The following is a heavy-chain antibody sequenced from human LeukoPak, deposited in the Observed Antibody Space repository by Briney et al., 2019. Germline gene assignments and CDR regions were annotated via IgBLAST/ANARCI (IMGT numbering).Heavy chain of an antibody. J-gene: IGHJ4*02. CDR2: IYYSGST. Sequence: SETLSLTCTVSGGSISSSSYYWGWIRQPPGKGLEWIGSIYYSGSTYYNPSLKSRVTISVDTSKNQFSLKLSSVTAADTAVYYCARGWYSSSWYLDYWGQGTLVTVSS. D-gene: IGHD6-13*01. CDR3: ARGWYSSSWYLDY. CDR1: GGSISSSSYY. V-gene: IGHV4-39*07.